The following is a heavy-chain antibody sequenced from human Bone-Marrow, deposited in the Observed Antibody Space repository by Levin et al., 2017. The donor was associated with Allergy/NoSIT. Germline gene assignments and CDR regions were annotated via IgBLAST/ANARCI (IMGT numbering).Heavy chain of an antibody. D-gene: IGHD6-13*01. CDR2: ISYDGSNK. CDR3: ARDLNVPIAAAGTRGSY. J-gene: IGHJ4*02. V-gene: IGHV3-30-3*01. CDR1: GFTFSSYA. Sequence: GESLKISCAASGFTFSSYAMHWVRQAPGKGLEWVAVISYDGSNKYYADSVKGRFTISRDNSKNTLYLQMNSLRAEDTAVYYCARDLNVPIAAAGTRGSYWGQGTLVTVSS.